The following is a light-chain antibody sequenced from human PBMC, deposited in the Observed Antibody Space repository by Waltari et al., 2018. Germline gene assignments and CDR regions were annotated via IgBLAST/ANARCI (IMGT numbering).Light chain of an antibody. CDR2: EDN. V-gene: IGLV6-57*01. J-gene: IGLJ2*01. CDR3: QSYDSSNHVV. CDR1: SGGIASNY. Sequence: NFMLTQPHPVSESPRKTVPISCPRTSGGIASNYLQWDQQRPGRSPTTVIYEDNQRPPGVPDRFSGSIDSSSNSASLTISGLKTEDEADYYCQSYDSSNHVVFGGGTKLTVL.